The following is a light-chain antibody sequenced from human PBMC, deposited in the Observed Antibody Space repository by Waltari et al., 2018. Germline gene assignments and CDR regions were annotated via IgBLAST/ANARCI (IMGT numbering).Light chain of an antibody. V-gene: IGLV4-69*01. CDR3: QAWGTGLIGV. J-gene: IGLJ3*02. Sequence: QVVLTQSPSASASLGASVNLTCTLSSGHNTYAIAWHQQQPERGPRYLRKVTNEGSHIKGVGLPDRFSGSSSGAERYLTISSLQSEDEADYYCQAWGTGLIGVFGGGTKLTVL. CDR2: VTNEGSH. CDR1: SGHNTYA.